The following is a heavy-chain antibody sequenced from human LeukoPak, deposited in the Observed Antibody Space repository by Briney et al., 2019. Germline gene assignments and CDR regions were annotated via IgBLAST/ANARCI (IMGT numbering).Heavy chain of an antibody. CDR1: GGSISSSNW. CDR2: IYHSGST. D-gene: IGHD1-26*01. CDR3: VKDSPPRYSGSPPAY. J-gene: IGHJ4*02. Sequence: NSSGTLSLTCAVSGGSISSSNWWSWVRQPPGKGLEWIGEIYHSGSTNYNPSLKSRVTISVDKSKNQFSLKLSSVTAADTAVYYCVKDSPPRYSGSPPAYWGQGTLVTVSS. V-gene: IGHV4-4*02.